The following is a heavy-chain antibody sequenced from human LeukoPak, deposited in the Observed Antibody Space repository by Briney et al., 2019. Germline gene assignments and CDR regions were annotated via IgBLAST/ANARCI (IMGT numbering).Heavy chain of an antibody. V-gene: IGHV3-21*01. J-gene: IGHJ3*02. D-gene: IGHD3-3*01. CDR3: ARALDYDFWSGYYGAFDI. CDR1: GFTFSSYS. CDR2: VSSTSSFI. Sequence: GGSLRLSCAASGFTFSSYSINWVRQAPGKGLEWVSCVSSTSSFIYYADSVKGRFTISRDNSKNTLYLQMNSLRAEDTAVYYCARALDYDFWSGYYGAFDIWGQGTMVTVSS.